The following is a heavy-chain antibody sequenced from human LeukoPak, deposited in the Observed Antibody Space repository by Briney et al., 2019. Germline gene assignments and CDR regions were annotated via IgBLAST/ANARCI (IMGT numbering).Heavy chain of an antibody. J-gene: IGHJ6*02. CDR1: GLTVSSYD. CDR2: ISYGGSNK. V-gene: IGHV3-30*03. D-gene: IGHD3-16*01. CDR3: AQGGADYYYYYGMDV. Sequence: GGSLSLSCAASGLTVSSYDMLWLPQATGQGLEGVADISYGGSNKYYADSVKGRLTISRDNSKNTLYLQMNSLRAEDTAVYYCAQGGADYYYYYGMDVWGQGTTVTVSS.